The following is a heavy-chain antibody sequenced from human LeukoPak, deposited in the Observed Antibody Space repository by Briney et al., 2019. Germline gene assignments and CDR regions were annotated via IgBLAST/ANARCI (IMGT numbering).Heavy chain of an antibody. CDR2: IYSGATT. CDR1: GFTIATKN. V-gene: IGHV3-53*01. Sequence: PGGSLRLSSAASGFTIATKNMKWVGQAPGKGLEWGSIIYSGATTYYVDSVRGRFTISRDTSKNTVSLQMNSLRAEDTAVYFCARLGDHYHWNLDLWGRGTLVTVSS. D-gene: IGHD3-10*01. CDR3: ARLGDHYHWNLDL. J-gene: IGHJ2*01.